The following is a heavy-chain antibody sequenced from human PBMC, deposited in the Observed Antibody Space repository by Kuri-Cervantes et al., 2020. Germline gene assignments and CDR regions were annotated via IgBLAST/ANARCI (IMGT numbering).Heavy chain of an antibody. V-gene: IGHV3-33*01. CDR2: IWYDGSNK. D-gene: IGHD3-22*01. Sequence: LSLTCAASGFTFSSYGMHWVRQAPGKGLEWVAVIWYDGSNKYYADSVKGRFTISRDNSKNTLYLQMNSLRAEDTAVYYCARVVFLVKRDSSADCWGQGTLVTVSS. CDR3: ARVVFLVKRDSSADC. CDR1: GFTFSSYG. J-gene: IGHJ4*02.